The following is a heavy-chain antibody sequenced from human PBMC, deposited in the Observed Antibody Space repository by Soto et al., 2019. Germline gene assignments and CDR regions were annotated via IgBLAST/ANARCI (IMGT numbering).Heavy chain of an antibody. CDR1: GFTFDDYG. CDR2: INWNGGST. Sequence: GGSLRLSCAASGFTFDDYGMSWVRQAPGKGLEWVSGINWNGGSTGYADSVKGRFTISRDNAKNSLYLQMNSLRAEDTALYYCARDWVTARTVDAFDIWGQGTMVTVSS. V-gene: IGHV3-20*04. J-gene: IGHJ3*02. D-gene: IGHD2-21*02. CDR3: ARDWVTARTVDAFDI.